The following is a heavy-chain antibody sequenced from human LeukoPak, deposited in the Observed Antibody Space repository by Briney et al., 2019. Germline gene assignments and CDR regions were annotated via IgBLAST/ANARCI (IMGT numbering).Heavy chain of an antibody. CDR3: ASAIGFDY. J-gene: IGHJ4*02. CDR2: ISSSGSTI. Sequence: AAGSLSRSSSGSTFTCCGYYRSWIRQGPGKGLEWVSYISSSGSTIYYADSVKGRFTISRDNAKNSLYLQMNSLRAEDTAVYDCASAIGFDYWGQGTLVTVSS. D-gene: IGHD3-10*01. CDR1: TFTCCGYY. V-gene: IGHV3-11*01.